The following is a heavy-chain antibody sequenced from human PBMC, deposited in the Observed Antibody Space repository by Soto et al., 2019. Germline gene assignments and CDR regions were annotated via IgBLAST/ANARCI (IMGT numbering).Heavy chain of an antibody. Sequence: GSLSLSWAAAGLTLSSYWMHWVRQAPGKGLVWVSRINSDGSSTSYADSVKGRFTISRDNAKNTLYLQMNSLRAEDTAVYYWARDERSTSWTIDYWGQGTLVTVSS. J-gene: IGHJ4*02. CDR1: GLTLSSYW. V-gene: IGHV3-74*01. CDR2: INSDGSST. D-gene: IGHD2-2*01. CDR3: ARDERSTSWTIDY.